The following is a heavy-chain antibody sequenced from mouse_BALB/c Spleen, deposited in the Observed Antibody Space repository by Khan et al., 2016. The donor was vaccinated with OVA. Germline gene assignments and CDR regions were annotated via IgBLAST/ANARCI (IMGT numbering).Heavy chain of an antibody. CDR1: GYTFTTYW. Sequence: QVQLKESGAELAKPGASVKMSCKASGYTFTTYWMHWVKQRPGQGLEWIGYINPTSGYTDYNQKFKDKATLTADKSSSTAYMQLSSLTSDDSAVYYCARDRIVYWGQGTTLTVSS. J-gene: IGHJ2*01. CDR2: INPTSGYT. CDR3: ARDRIVY. V-gene: IGHV1-7*01.